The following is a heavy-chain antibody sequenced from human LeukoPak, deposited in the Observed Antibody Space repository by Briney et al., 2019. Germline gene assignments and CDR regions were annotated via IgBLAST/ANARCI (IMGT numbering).Heavy chain of an antibody. CDR2: IYYSGST. CDR3: ARENRITMVRGNWFDP. J-gene: IGHJ5*02. D-gene: IGHD3-10*01. CDR1: GGSISSYY. Sequence: ETLSLTCTVSGGSISSYYWSWIRQPPGKGLEWIGYIYYSGSTNYNPSLKSRVTISVDTSKNRFSLKLSSVTAADTAVYYCARENRITMVRGNWFDPWGQGTLVTVSS. V-gene: IGHV4-59*01.